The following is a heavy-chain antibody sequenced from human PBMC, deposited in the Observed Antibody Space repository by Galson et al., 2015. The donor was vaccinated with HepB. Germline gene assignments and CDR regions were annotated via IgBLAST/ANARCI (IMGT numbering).Heavy chain of an antibody. CDR1: GFTFSSHG. V-gene: IGHV3-33*01. Sequence: SLRLSCAASGFTFSSHGMHRVRQAPGKGLECVAGIWAGGSNKHYIASVKGRFTISRDNSKNTLYLQMDSLRVEDTAAYYCAREGESYDFWTGLDYWGQGTLVTVSS. CDR3: AREGESYDFWTGLDY. J-gene: IGHJ4*02. D-gene: IGHD3-3*01. CDR2: IWAGGSNK.